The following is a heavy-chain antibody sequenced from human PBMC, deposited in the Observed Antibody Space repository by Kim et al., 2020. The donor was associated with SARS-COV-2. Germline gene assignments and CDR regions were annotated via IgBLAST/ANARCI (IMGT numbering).Heavy chain of an antibody. D-gene: IGHD6-19*01. V-gene: IGHV6-1*01. J-gene: IGHJ4*02. Sequence: YALSVNGRMTINPDTSNNQFYLQRRSVTPEDTAVYYCARDRQRAGTGVDYWGQGTLVTVSS. CDR3: ARDRQRAGTGVDY.